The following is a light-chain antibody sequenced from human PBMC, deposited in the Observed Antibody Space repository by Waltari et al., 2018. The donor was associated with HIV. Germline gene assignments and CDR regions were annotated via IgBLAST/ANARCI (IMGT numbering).Light chain of an antibody. CDR2: HDN. Sequence: SYVLTQPPSVSVAPGTTATIPCGGDNIGTKSVQWYQQRPGQAPVLVVYHDNNRPSGVPERFSGSNSGDTATLTISRVEAGDEADYYCQAWYHSDDPIFFGGGTQLTVL. J-gene: IGLJ2*01. CDR1: NIGTKS. CDR3: QAWYHSDDPIF. V-gene: IGLV3-21*03.